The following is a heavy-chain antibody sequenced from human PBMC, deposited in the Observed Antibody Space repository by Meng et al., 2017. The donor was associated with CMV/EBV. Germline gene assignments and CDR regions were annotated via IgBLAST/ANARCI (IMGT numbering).Heavy chain of an antibody. CDR1: GYNFINHY. CDR2: LNPSGGSP. CDR3: ARVPTRSYYPLYYFDY. Sequence: GYNFINHYIYWVRQAPGQGLEWMGMLNPSGGSPTYAQKFQARVTLTRDTSTRTVYMELSGLRSEDTAVYYCARVPTRSYYPLYYFDYWGQGTLVTVS. D-gene: IGHD3-10*01. J-gene: IGHJ4*02. V-gene: IGHV1-46*01.